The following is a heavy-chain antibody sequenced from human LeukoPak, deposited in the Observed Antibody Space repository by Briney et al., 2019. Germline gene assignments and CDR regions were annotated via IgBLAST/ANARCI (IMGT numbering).Heavy chain of an antibody. CDR1: GFTFSSFW. D-gene: IGHD4-23*01. CDR3: ARGRPHGNDY. J-gene: IGHJ4*02. V-gene: IGHV3-7*03. Sequence: GGSLRLSCAASGFTFSSFWMNWVRQAPGKGLEWVASIRHDGSQTYYVDSVKGRFTISRDNAKNSLYLQMNSLRAEDTAVYYCARGRPHGNDYWGQGTLVTVSS. CDR2: IRHDGSQT.